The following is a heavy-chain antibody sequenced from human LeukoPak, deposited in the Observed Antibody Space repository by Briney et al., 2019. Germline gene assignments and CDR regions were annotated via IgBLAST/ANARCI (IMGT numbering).Heavy chain of an antibody. D-gene: IGHD6-13*01. Sequence: PSQTLSLTCTVSGGSISSGSYYWSWIRQPAGKGLEWIGRIYTSGSTNYNPSLKSRVTISVDTSKNQFSLKLSSVTAADTAVYYCARDSSSWPREEFDYWGQGTLVTVSS. CDR2: IYTSGST. CDR1: GGSISSGSYY. CDR3: ARDSSSWPREEFDY. J-gene: IGHJ4*02. V-gene: IGHV4-61*02.